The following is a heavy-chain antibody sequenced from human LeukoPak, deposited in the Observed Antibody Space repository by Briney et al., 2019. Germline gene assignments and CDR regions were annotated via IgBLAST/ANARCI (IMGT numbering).Heavy chain of an antibody. CDR1: GFTFSSYS. Sequence: PGGSLRLSCAASGFTFSSYSMSWVRQAPGKGLEWVGSISSSSSNIYYADSVKGRITISSDNVKNSLYMQMNTLRAEDTAVYYCATDPYCSGGSCYFQYYYYYYMDVWDKGTPVTVSS. J-gene: IGHJ6*03. CDR2: ISSSSSNI. D-gene: IGHD2-15*01. V-gene: IGHV3-21*01. CDR3: ATDPYCSGGSCYFQYYYYYYMDV.